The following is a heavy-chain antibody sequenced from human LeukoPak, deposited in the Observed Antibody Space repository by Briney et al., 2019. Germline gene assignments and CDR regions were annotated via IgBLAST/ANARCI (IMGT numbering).Heavy chain of an antibody. Sequence: SETLSLTCTVSGVSIRSYHWSCIRHPPGKGVEGRWYMYYSGSTNCNPSLKTRVTISVDTSKNQSSLQLSSVTAADTAVYYCARAISSWSVWGKYFDYWGQGTLVTVSS. CDR1: GVSIRSYH. CDR3: ARAISSWSVWGKYFDY. D-gene: IGHD6-13*01. V-gene: IGHV4-59*13. J-gene: IGHJ4*02. CDR2: MYYSGST.